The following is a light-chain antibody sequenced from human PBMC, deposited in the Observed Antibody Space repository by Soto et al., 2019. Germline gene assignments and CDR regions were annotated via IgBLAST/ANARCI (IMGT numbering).Light chain of an antibody. J-gene: IGLJ1*01. Sequence: QSALTQPASMSGSPGQSLTISCSGTSSVVGSDNLVSWYQQHPGKAPKLMIYDINNRPSGVSNRFSGSKSGNTASLTISGLQAEDEADYYCVSYTTSASYVFGTGTQLTVL. CDR3: VSYTTSASYV. V-gene: IGLV2-14*02. CDR1: SSVVGSDNL. CDR2: DIN.